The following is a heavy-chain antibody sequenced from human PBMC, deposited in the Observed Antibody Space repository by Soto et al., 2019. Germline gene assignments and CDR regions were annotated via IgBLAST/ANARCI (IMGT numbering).Heavy chain of an antibody. CDR1: GGSITSYY. V-gene: IGHV4-59*12. D-gene: IGHD3-10*01. Sequence: PSETLSLTCTVSGGSITSYYWSWIRQPPGRGLEWIGYIYYTGMTNHNPSLKSRVTISVDTSKNQFSLQLNSVTPEDTAVYYCARDLHSGSPYYYYGMDVWGQGTTVTVSS. CDR3: ARDLHSGSPYYYYGMDV. J-gene: IGHJ6*02. CDR2: IYYTGMT.